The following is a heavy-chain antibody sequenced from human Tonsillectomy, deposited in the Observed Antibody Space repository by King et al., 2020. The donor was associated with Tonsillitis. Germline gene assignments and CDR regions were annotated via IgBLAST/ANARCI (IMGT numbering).Heavy chain of an antibody. V-gene: IGHV4-4*02. CDR2: IYHSGST. Sequence: VQLQESGPGLVKPSGTLSLSCAISGGSISSSNWWSWVRQSPGKGLEWIGEIYHSGSTNYNPSLKSRVTISVDKSKNQFSLKLSSVTAADTAVYYCAREIIAVIGTAYGMDVWGQGTTVTVSS. D-gene: IGHD6-19*01. CDR1: GGSISSSNW. J-gene: IGHJ6*02. CDR3: AREIIAVIGTAYGMDV.